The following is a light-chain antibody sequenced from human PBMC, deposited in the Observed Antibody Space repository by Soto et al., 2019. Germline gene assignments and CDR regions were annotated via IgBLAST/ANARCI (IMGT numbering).Light chain of an antibody. CDR2: KVS. Sequence: DVVMTQSPLSLAVTLGQPASISCRSNQSLLSSDGNNYLNWFQQRPGQSPRRLTYKVSIRDSGVPDRFSGSRSGTEFTLKISRVEADDVGIYYCMQGTHWPPWTFGQGTKVEIK. CDR3: MQGTHWPPWT. CDR1: QSLLSSDGNNY. V-gene: IGKV2-30*01. J-gene: IGKJ1*01.